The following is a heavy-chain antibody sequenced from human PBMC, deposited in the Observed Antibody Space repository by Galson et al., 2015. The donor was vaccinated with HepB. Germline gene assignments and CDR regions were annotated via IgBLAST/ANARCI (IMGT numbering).Heavy chain of an antibody. V-gene: IGHV3-23*01. CDR1: GFTFSSYA. Sequence: SLRLSCAASGFTFSSYAMSWVRQAPGKGLEWVSAISGSGGSTYYADSVKGRFTISRDNSKNTLYLQMNSLRAEDTAVYYCAKDSGAYYDFWSGYPGGWFDPWGQGTLVTVSS. J-gene: IGHJ5*02. D-gene: IGHD3-3*01. CDR3: AKDSGAYYDFWSGYPGGWFDP. CDR2: ISGSGGST.